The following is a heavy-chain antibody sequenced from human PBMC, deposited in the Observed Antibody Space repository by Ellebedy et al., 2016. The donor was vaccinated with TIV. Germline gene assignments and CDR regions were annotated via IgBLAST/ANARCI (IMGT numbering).Heavy chain of an antibody. CDR1: GFTFSRYA. CDR2: IFGSGGGI. V-gene: IGHV3-23*01. Sequence: GESLKISCAASGFTFSRYAMSWVRQAPGKGLVWVSGIFGSGGGISYADSVKGRFTISRDNSKSMVHLQMNSMRPEDTAVYYCAKDRTSVDGYWVFDQWGQGTLVTVSS. J-gene: IGHJ4*02. D-gene: IGHD5-18*01. CDR3: AKDRTSVDGYWVFDQ.